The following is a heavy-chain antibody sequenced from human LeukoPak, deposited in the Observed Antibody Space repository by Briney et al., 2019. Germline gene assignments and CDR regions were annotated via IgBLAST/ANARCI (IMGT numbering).Heavy chain of an antibody. CDR3: ARSGLDDYGDYAEYFQH. Sequence: SETLSLTCTVSGYSISSGYYWGWIRQPPGKGLEWIGSIYHSGSTYYNPSLKSRVTISVDTSKNQFSLKLSSVTAADTAVYYCARSGLDDYGDYAEYFQHWGQGTLVTVSS. J-gene: IGHJ1*01. D-gene: IGHD4-17*01. CDR1: GYSISSGYY. CDR2: IYHSGST. V-gene: IGHV4-38-2*02.